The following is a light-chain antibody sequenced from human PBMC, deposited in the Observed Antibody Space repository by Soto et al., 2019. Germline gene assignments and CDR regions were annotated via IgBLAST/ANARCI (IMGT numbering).Light chain of an antibody. J-gene: IGKJ1*01. Sequence: EIVMTQSPATLSVSPGERATLSCSASQSVSSNLAWYQQKPGQAPRLLIYGASTRATVIPGRFSGSGSGTEFTLTISSLQSEDFAVYYCQQYNNWPTWTFGQETKVEIK. CDR2: GAS. CDR3: QQYNNWPTWT. CDR1: QSVSSN. V-gene: IGKV3-15*01.